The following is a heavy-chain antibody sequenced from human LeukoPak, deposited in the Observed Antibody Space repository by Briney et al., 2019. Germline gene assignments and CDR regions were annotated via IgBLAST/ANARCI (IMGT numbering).Heavy chain of an antibody. J-gene: IGHJ4*02. CDR3: FRGVGRPKTFYFDS. CDR2: ISEAV. Sequence: PGGSLRLSCAASGFTFSSYAMSWVRRAPGKGLGWVAHISEAVYYADSVQGRFTISRDNAKNSLYLQMSNLRAEDTAMDYCFRGVGRPKTFYFDSWGPGTPGTVSS. D-gene: IGHD3-16*01. CDR1: GFTFSSYA. V-gene: IGHV3-48*04.